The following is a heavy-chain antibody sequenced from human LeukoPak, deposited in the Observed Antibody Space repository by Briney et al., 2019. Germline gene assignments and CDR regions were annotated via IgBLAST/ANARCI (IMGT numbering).Heavy chain of an antibody. CDR1: GYTFTSYY. CDR3: ARDILKYYFDY. V-gene: IGHV1-46*01. Sequence: ASVKVSCTASGYTFTSYYMHWVRQAPGQGLEWMGIINPSGGSTSYAQKFQGRVTMTRDTSTSTVYMELSSLRSEDTAVYYCARDILKYYFDYWGQGTLVTVSS. D-gene: IGHD3-9*01. CDR2: INPSGGST. J-gene: IGHJ4*02.